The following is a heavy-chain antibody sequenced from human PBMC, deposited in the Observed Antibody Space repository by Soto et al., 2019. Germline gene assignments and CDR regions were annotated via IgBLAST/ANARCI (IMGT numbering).Heavy chain of an antibody. CDR1: GFTLTTYA. Sequence: PGGSLRLSXAASGFTLTTYAMTWVRQPPGKGLEWVSSMNGAGTSTSYADSVKGRFTTSRDNSKNTLYLEMNSLRAEDTAVYYCARGGADHYHYGMDVWGQGTTVTVSS. D-gene: IGHD3-10*01. J-gene: IGHJ6*02. CDR2: MNGAGTST. CDR3: ARGGADHYHYGMDV. V-gene: IGHV3-23*01.